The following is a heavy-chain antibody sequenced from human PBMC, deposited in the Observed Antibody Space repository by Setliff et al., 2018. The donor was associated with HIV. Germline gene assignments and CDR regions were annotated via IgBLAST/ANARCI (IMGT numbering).Heavy chain of an antibody. Sequence: GASVKVSCKTYGYAFTGYYLHWLRQAPGQRLEWMGWINPNSGGTDYAQKFQGRVTMTRDTSISTAYMEVHRLRSDDTAVYYCARANSIKGYSYGPDAFDIWGQGTMVTVSS. CDR1: GYAFTGYY. J-gene: IGHJ3*02. D-gene: IGHD5-18*01. V-gene: IGHV1-2*02. CDR3: ARANSIKGYSYGPDAFDI. CDR2: INPNSGGT.